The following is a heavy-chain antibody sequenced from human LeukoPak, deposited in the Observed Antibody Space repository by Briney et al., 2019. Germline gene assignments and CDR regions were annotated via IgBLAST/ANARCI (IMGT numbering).Heavy chain of an antibody. J-gene: IGHJ4*02. CDR1: GFTVSSNS. CDR3: ARDLEYFDY. Sequence: PGGSLRLSCRASGFTVSSNSMTWVRQAPGKGLAWVSVSYTDGSTYYADSVKGRFTISRDNSKNTVYFQMNSVRAEDTAVYYCARDLEYFDYWGQGTLVTVTS. CDR2: SYTDGST. V-gene: IGHV3-66*01.